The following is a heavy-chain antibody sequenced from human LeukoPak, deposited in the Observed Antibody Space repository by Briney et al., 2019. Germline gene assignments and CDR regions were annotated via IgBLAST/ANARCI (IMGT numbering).Heavy chain of an antibody. CDR2: IKEDASQE. J-gene: IGHJ4*02. D-gene: IGHD3-3*01. V-gene: IGHV3-7*01. CDR1: GFTFSSYW. CDR3: ARGVVYPAWSGPHWSDY. Sequence: GGSLRLSCAASGFTFSSYWMSWVRQAPGKGPEWVANIKEDASQEYHVDSVKGRFTISRDNAKNSRYLQMNSLRAEDTAVYYCARGVVYPAWSGPHWSDYWGQGTLVTVSS.